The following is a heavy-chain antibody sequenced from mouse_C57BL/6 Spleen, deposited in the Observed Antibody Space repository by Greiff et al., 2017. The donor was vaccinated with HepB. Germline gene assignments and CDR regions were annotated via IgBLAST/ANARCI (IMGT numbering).Heavy chain of an antibody. D-gene: IGHD2-1*01. CDR2: IYPGDGDT. J-gene: IGHJ4*01. CDR1: GYAFSSYW. Sequence: QVHVKQSGAELVKPGASVKISCKASGYAFSSYWMNWVKQRPGKGLEWIGQIYPGDGDTNYNGKFKGKATLTADKSSSTDYMQLSSLTSEDSAVYFCARGGNYDAMDYWGQGTSVTVSS. V-gene: IGHV1-80*01. CDR3: ARGGNYDAMDY.